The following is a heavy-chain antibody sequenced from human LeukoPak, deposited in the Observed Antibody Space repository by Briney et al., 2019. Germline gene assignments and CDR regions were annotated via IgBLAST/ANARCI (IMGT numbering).Heavy chain of an antibody. CDR3: ARRRGYSYGNYYFDY. CDR1: GDSIGSYY. Sequence: AETVSLTCIVSGDSIGSYYSRWIRQPPGKGLEWIGYIYYSGSTNYNPSLKSRVTISVDTSKNQFSLKLTSVTAADTAVYYCARRRGYSYGNYYFDYWGQGTLVTVSS. D-gene: IGHD5-18*01. V-gene: IGHV4-59*08. J-gene: IGHJ4*02. CDR2: IYYSGST.